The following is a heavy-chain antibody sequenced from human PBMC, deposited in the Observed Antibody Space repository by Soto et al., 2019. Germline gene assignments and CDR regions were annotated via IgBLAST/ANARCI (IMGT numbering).Heavy chain of an antibody. CDR3: VRLHDYSAYVFGC. CDR2: ISYSGAT. J-gene: IGHJ4*02. CDR1: GDSISSDDYY. D-gene: IGHD4-17*01. V-gene: IGHV4-30-4*01. Sequence: QVQLQESGPGVVKPSQTLSLTCTVSGDSISSDDYYWSWIRQPPGKGLEWIGYISYSGATSYNPCPQSRVLVSVLTSKKNFPLTLTSVTAAHTAIYYLVRLHDYSAYVFGCWGQGNLVTVSS.